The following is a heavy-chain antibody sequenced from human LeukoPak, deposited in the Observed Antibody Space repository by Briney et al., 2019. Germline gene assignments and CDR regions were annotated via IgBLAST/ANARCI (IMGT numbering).Heavy chain of an antibody. CDR3: ARVRSGYANDAFDI. CDR1: GFTFSSYS. J-gene: IGHJ3*02. CDR2: ISSSSSYI. V-gene: IGHV3-21*01. D-gene: IGHD5-12*01. Sequence: GGSLRLSCAASGFTFSSYSMNWVRQAPGKGLEWVSSISSSSSYIYYADSVKGRFTISRDNAKNSLYLQMNSLRAEDTAVYYCARVRSGYANDAFDIWGQGTMVTVSS.